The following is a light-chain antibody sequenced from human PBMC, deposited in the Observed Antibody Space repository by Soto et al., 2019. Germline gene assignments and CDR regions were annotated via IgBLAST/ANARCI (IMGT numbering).Light chain of an antibody. Sequence: DIVMPQSPATLPVSPGERATLSCRASQSVSSNLAWYQQKPGQAPRFLIYGASTRATGIPARFSGSGSGTDFTLTISSLQSEDFAVYYCQHYNYWPPKTFGQGTKVDIK. CDR3: QHYNYWPPKT. V-gene: IGKV3-15*01. CDR1: QSVSSN. CDR2: GAS. J-gene: IGKJ1*01.